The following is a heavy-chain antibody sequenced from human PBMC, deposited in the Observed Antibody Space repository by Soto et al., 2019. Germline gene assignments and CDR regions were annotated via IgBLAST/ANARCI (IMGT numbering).Heavy chain of an antibody. V-gene: IGHV4-34*01. CDR3: AREGNLGRWLQPLDF. D-gene: IGHD5-12*01. CDR2: INHSGNT. CDR1: GESFSGHI. J-gene: IGHJ4*02. Sequence: PSETLSLTCAVYGESFSGHIWTWIRQTPGKGLQWIGQINHSGNTKYNPSLKSRVTMSLDTSKNQFSLRLISVTAADTAKYFCAREGNLGRWLQPLDFWGQGTLVTVSS.